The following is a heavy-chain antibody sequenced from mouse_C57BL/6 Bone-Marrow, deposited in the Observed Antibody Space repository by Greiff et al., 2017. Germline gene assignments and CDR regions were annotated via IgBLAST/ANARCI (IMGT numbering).Heavy chain of an antibody. CDR3: ARSPGSYWYFDV. D-gene: IGHD1-1*01. CDR2: IHPNSGST. V-gene: IGHV1-64*01. CDR1: GYTFTSYW. Sequence: VQLQQPGAELVKPGASVKLSCKASGYTFTSYWMHWVKLRPGQGLEWIGMIHPNSGSTNYNEKFKSKATLTVDKSSSTAYMQLSSLTSEYSAVYYCARSPGSYWYFDVWGTGTTVTVSS. J-gene: IGHJ1*03.